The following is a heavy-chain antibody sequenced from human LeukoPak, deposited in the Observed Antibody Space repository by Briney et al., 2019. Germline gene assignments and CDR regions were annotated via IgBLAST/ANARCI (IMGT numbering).Heavy chain of an antibody. Sequence: GSLRLSCAASGVTFSNYSMNWVRQAPGKGLEWVSYITRSSDVIYYADSVKGRFTVSRDNAGNSLFLQMNSLRAEDMAVYYCARVSLYHYYMDVW. V-gene: IGHV3-48*01. CDR3: ARVSLYHYYMDV. J-gene: IGHJ6*03. CDR2: ITRSSDVI. CDR1: GVTFSNYS.